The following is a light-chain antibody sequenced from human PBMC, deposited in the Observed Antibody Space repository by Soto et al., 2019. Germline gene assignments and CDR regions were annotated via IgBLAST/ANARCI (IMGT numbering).Light chain of an antibody. CDR3: QQYNSYPWT. CDR1: QSISSW. V-gene: IGKV1-5*03. CDR2: KAS. J-gene: IGKJ1*01. Sequence: DIQMTQSPSTLSASVGDRVTITCRASQSISSWLAWYQQKPGKAPKLLIYKASSLESGVPSRFSGSGFGTECTLTISSLQPDDFATYYCQQYNSYPWTFGQGTKVEIK.